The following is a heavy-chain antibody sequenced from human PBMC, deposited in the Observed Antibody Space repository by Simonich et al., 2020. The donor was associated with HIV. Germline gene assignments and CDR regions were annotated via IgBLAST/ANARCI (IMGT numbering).Heavy chain of an antibody. D-gene: IGHD6-6*01. CDR1: GFTFDEYA. CDR3: AKDRYSSSSGSFDY. Sequence: EVQLVESGGGLVQPGRSLRLSCAASGFTFDEYAMHWVRQAPGKGLEWVSGISWNSGSIGYADSVKGRFTISRDNAKNSLYLQMNSLRAEDMALYYCAKDRYSSSSGSFDYWGQGTLVTVSS. V-gene: IGHV3-9*03. J-gene: IGHJ4*02. CDR2: ISWNSGSI.